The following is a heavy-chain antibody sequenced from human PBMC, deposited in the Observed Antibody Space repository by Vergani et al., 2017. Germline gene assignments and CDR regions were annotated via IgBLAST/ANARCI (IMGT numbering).Heavy chain of an antibody. CDR1: GFTFSSYS. Sequence: EVQLVESGGGLVQPGGSLRLSCAASGFTFSSYSMNWVRQAPGKGLEWVAHISPDGSATSYVDSVKGRFTISRDNTKNSLSLQMSGLRVEDTAVYYCVRDTEAFDYWGQGTLVTVSS. CDR2: ISPDGSAT. J-gene: IGHJ4*02. CDR3: VRDTEAFDY. V-gene: IGHV3-7*01.